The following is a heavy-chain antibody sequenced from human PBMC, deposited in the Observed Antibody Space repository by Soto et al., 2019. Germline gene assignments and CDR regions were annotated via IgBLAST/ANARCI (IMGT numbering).Heavy chain of an antibody. CDR2: ISTDASST. V-gene: IGHV3-74*01. CDR1: GFTFSSYW. CDR3: ARLPNKSPQN. Sequence: EVQLVESGGGLVQPGGSLRLSCAASGFTFSSYWMHWVRQGPGKGLVWVSSISTDASSTSYADPVKGRFTISRDNAKNTLYLQMNSVRAEDPAVYYCARLPNKSPQNWGQGTLVIVSP. J-gene: IGHJ1*01.